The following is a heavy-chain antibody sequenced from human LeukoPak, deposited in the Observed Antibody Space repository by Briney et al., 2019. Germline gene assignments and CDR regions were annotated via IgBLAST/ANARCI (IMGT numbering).Heavy chain of an antibody. D-gene: IGHD3-10*01. CDR1: GFTFSSYA. V-gene: IGHV3-30-3*01. CDR3: ARVLLWFGELLGAFDM. CDR2: ISYDGSNK. Sequence: GRSLRLSCAASGFTFSSYAMHWVRQAPGKGLEWVAVISYDGSNKYYADSVKGRFTISRDNSKNTLYLQMNSLRAEDTAVYYCARVLLWFGELLGAFDMWGQGTMVTVSS. J-gene: IGHJ3*02.